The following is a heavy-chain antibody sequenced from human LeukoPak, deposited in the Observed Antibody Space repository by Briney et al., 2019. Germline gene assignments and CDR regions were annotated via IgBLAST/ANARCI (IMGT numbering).Heavy chain of an antibody. J-gene: IGHJ4*02. D-gene: IGHD4-23*01. CDR3: AKATAVVTLFASTDY. V-gene: IGHV3-74*01. CDR1: GFTFSNFW. CDR2: IYGDGSFT. Sequence: GGSLRLSCAASGFTFSNFWMHWVRQAPGKGLVWVALIYGDGSFTRYADSVKGRFTISRDNAKNTLYLQMNSLRAEDTAVYSCAKATAVVTLFASTDYWGQGTLVTVSS.